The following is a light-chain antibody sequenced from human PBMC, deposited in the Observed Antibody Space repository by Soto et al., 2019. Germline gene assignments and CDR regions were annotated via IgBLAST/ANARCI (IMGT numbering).Light chain of an antibody. CDR1: QSISIY. J-gene: IGKJ1*01. CDR2: DAS. Sequence: DIQMTQSPSTLSASVGDRVTITCRASQSISIYLAWYQQRLGKAPKLLIFDASNLETGVPSRFSAGGFGTDFTLTINSLQPDDFATYYCQQYNPYSMWTFGQGTRVEI. V-gene: IGKV1-5*01. CDR3: QQYNPYSMWT.